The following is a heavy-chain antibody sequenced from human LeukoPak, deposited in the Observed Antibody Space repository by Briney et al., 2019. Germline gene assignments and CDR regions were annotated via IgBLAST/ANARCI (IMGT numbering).Heavy chain of an antibody. V-gene: IGHV1-8*01. CDR2: MNPNSGNT. CDR1: GYTFTSYD. J-gene: IGHJ4*02. CDR3: ARGHIADCFDY. D-gene: IGHD6-13*01. Sequence: ASVTVSCKASGYTFTSYDINWVRQAPGQGFEWMGWMNPNSGNTGYAQKFQGRVTMTRNTSISTAYMELSSLRSEDTAVYYCARGHIADCFDYWGQGTLVTVSS.